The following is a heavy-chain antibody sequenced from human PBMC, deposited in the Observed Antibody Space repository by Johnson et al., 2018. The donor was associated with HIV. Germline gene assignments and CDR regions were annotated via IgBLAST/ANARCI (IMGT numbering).Heavy chain of an antibody. CDR3: AKDFYHYDSSGYSAFDI. D-gene: IGHD3-22*01. Sequence: VQLVESGGGVAQPGRSLRLSCAASGFTFDDYGMSWVRQAPGKGLEWVSGINWNGGSTGYADSVKGRFSISRDNAKNSLYLQMNSLRAEDTAVYYCAKDFYHYDSSGYSAFDIWGQGTMVTVSS. V-gene: IGHV3-20*04. J-gene: IGHJ3*02. CDR1: GFTFDDYG. CDR2: INWNGGST.